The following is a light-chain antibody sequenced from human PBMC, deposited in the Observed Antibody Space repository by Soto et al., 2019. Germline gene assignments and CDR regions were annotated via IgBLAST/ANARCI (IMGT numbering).Light chain of an antibody. CDR3: QQYDNLIT. Sequence: DIQMTQSPSSVSASVGDRFTITCRASQDISGWLAWYQQKPGKAPKLLIYAASSLQSGVPSRFSGSGSGTDFTFTISSLQPEDIATYYCQQYDNLITFGQGTRLEIK. CDR1: QDISGW. J-gene: IGKJ5*01. CDR2: AAS. V-gene: IGKV1-12*01.